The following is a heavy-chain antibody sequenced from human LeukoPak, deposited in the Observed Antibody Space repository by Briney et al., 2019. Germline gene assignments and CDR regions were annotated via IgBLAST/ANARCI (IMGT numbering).Heavy chain of an antibody. CDR1: GYTFTSYY. CDR2: INPSGGST. D-gene: IGHD3-3*01. J-gene: IGHJ5*02. V-gene: IGHV1-46*01. Sequence: GASVKVSCKASGYTFTSYYMHWVRQAPGQGLEWMGIINPSGGSTSYAQKFQGRVTMTTDTSTSTAYMELRSLRSDDTAVYYCARDLFFDLGSPGWFDPWGQGTLVTVSS. CDR3: ARDLFFDLGSPGWFDP.